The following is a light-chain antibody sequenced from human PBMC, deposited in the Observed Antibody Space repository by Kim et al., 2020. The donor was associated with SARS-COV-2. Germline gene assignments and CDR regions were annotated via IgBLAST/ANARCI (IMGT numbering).Light chain of an antibody. CDR1: QSVDSH. J-gene: IGKJ4*01. CDR3: QQGSHWPT. V-gene: IGKV3-11*01. CDR2: DAT. Sequence: PLSPGERATLSCRASQSVDSHLAWYQQKPGQVPRLLIYDATNRATGIPARFSASESGTDFTLTISSLEPEDFAVYYCQQGSHWPTFGGGTKVDIK.